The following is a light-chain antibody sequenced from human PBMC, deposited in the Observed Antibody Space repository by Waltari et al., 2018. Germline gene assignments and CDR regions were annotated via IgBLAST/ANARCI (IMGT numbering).Light chain of an antibody. J-gene: IGLJ3*02. CDR3: SSYTSSSTWV. Sequence: QSALTHPASVSGSPGHSYTISCSGTSRAVGGYNDVSWYQQHPGKAPKLMSYDVSNRPSGVSNRFSGSKSGNTASLTISGLQAEDEADYYCSSYTSSSTWVFGGGTKLTVL. CDR2: DVS. V-gene: IGLV2-14*03. CDR1: SRAVGGYND.